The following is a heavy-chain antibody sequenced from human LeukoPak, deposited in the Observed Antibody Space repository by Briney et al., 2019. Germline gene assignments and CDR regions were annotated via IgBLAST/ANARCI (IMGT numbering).Heavy chain of an antibody. Sequence: PGGSLRLSCAASGFTFSDYYMSWIRQAPGKGLEWVAVISYDGSNKYYADSVKGRFTISRDNSKNTLYLQMNSLRAEDTAVYYCAKDRYYYGSGSYLLRNNWFDPWGQGTLVTVSS. CDR2: ISYDGSNK. V-gene: IGHV3-30*18. J-gene: IGHJ5*02. CDR1: GFTFSDYY. CDR3: AKDRYYYGSGSYLLRNNWFDP. D-gene: IGHD3-10*01.